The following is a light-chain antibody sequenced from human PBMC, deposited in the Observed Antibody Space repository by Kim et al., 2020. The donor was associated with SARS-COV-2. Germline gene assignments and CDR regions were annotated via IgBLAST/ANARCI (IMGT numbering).Light chain of an antibody. CDR1: QSMSSY. CDR3: QQCYTTPRT. V-gene: IGKV1-39*01. CDR2: DVS. Sequence: IQMTQSPPSLSASVGDRVVITCRSSQSMSSYLNWYQQRPGKAPKLLIYDVSNLQTGVPSRFSGSGSGTHFTLTISSLQPEDFATYYCQQCYTTPRTFGQGTKVDIK. J-gene: IGKJ1*01.